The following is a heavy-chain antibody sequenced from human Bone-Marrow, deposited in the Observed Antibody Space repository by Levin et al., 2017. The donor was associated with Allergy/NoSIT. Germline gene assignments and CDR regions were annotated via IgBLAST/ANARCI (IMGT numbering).Heavy chain of an antibody. CDR3: AREGYLDY. CDR1: ASHG. D-gene: IGHD5-18*01. J-gene: IGHJ4*02. Sequence: TGGSLRLSCAATASHGMHWVRQAPGKGPEWVAVVSYDGSRKSYGDSVKGRFTISRDNAKNSLDLQMNSLRAEDTAVYYCAREGYLDYWGQGTLVTVSS. V-gene: IGHV3-30*03. CDR2: VSYDGSRK.